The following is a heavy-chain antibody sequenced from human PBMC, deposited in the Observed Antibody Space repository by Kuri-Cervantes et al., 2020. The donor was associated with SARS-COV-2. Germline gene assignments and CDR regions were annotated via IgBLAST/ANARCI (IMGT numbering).Heavy chain of an antibody. V-gene: IGHV4-34*01. CDR1: GGSFGGHD. CDR3: ASLHYEAGGAFDI. CDR2: INHSGST. D-gene: IGHD3-3*01. J-gene: IGHJ3*02. Sequence: SQTLSLTCAVYGGSFGGHDWSWIRHPPGKGLVWMGEINHSGSTNYNPSLKSRVTISVDTSKNQFSLKLSSVTAADTAVYYHASLHYEAGGAFDIWGQGTMVTVSS.